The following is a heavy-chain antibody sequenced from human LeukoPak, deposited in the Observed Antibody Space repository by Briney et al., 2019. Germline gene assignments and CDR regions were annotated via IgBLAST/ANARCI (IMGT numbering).Heavy chain of an antibody. Sequence: SETLSLTCTVSGGSISSSSYYWGWIRQPPGKGLEWIGSIYYSGSTYYNPSLKSRVTISVDKSKTQFSLKLNSVTAADTAVYYCARSNVGLFHGLDIWGQGTMVTVSS. V-gene: IGHV4-39*01. CDR1: GGSISSSSYY. CDR2: IYYSGST. J-gene: IGHJ3*02. CDR3: ARSNVGLFHGLDI. D-gene: IGHD3-10*01.